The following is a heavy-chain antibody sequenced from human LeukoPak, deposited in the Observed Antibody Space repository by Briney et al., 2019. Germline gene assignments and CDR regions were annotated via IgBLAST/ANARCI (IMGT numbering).Heavy chain of an antibody. CDR2: MNPNSGNT. D-gene: IGHD2-2*01. CDR3: ARTYSSSSCSDFDY. V-gene: IGHV1-8*03. CDR1: GYTFTSYD. J-gene: IGHJ4*02. Sequence: GASVKVSCKASGYTFTSYDINWVRLATGQGLEWMGWMNPNSGNTGYAQKFQGRVTITRNTSISTAYMELSSLTSEDTAVYYCARTYSSSSCSDFDYWGQGTLVTVSS.